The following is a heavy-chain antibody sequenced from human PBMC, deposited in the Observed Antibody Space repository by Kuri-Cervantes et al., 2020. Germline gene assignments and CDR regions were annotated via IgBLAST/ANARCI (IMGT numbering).Heavy chain of an antibody. V-gene: IGHV3-49*04. J-gene: IGHJ4*02. CDR2: IRTITYGGTI. CDR1: GFTFRNYG. CDR3: TRNSLYCTGTSCHPDY. Sequence: GGSLRLSCAASGFTFRNYGMNWVRQAPGKGLEWVGFIRTITYGGTIEYAASVKGRFFISRDDSRSLDYLQMNSLKTEDSAVYYCTRNSLYCTGTSCHPDYWGQGTLVTVSS. D-gene: IGHD2-2*01.